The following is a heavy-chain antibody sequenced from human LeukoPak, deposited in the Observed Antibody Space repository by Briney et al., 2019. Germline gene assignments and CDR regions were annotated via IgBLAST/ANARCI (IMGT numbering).Heavy chain of an antibody. CDR1: GASLSSYY. D-gene: IGHD3-22*01. V-gene: IGHV4-59*01. Sequence: SETLSLTCTVSGASLSSYYWSWIRQPPGKGLEWIGYIYYSGSTNYNPALKSRVTISEDTSKNQISLKLSSVTAADTAVYYCARVRGYYDSSGYDYWGQGTLVTVSS. CDR2: IYYSGST. J-gene: IGHJ4*02. CDR3: ARVRGYYDSSGYDY.